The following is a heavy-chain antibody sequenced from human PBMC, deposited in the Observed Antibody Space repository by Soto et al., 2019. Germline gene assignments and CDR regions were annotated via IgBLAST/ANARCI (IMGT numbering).Heavy chain of an antibody. V-gene: IGHV4-34*01. CDR2: INHSGST. J-gene: IGHJ6*03. CDR1: GGSFSGYY. CDR3: ARKVERTVPAAIYYYMDV. D-gene: IGHD2-2*01. Sequence: SETLSLTCAVYGGSFSGYYWSWIRQPPGKGLEWIGEINHSGSTNYNPSLKGRVTISVDTSKNQFSLKLSSVTAADTAVYYCARKVERTVPAAIYYYMDVWGKGTTVNVSS.